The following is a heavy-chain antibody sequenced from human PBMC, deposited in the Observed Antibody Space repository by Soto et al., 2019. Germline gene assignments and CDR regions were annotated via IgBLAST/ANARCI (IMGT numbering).Heavy chain of an antibody. J-gene: IGHJ6*02. CDR1: GFTFSSYA. CDR3: ARVRGSYSNPYYYYYYGMDV. D-gene: IGHD4-4*01. CDR2: ISYDGSNK. Sequence: VQLVESGGGVVQAGRSLRLSCAASGFTFSSYAMHWVRQAPGKGLEWVAVISYDGSNKYYADSVKGRFTISRDNSKNTLYLQMNSLRAEDTAVYYCARVRGSYSNPYYYYYYGMDVWGQGTTVTVSS. V-gene: IGHV3-30-3*01.